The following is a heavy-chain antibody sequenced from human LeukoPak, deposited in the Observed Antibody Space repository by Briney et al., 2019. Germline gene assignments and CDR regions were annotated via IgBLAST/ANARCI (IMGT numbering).Heavy chain of an antibody. V-gene: IGHV3-30-3*01. CDR1: GFTFSSYA. CDR3: AREGASDFYSSSWYGWGEFDY. CDR2: ISYDGSNK. J-gene: IGHJ4*02. D-gene: IGHD6-13*01. Sequence: GGSLRLSCAASGFTFSSYAMHWVRQAPGKGLEWVAVISYDGSNKYYADSVKGRFTISRDDSKNTLYLQMNSLRAEDTAVYYCAREGASDFYSSSWYGWGEFDYWGQGTLVTVSS.